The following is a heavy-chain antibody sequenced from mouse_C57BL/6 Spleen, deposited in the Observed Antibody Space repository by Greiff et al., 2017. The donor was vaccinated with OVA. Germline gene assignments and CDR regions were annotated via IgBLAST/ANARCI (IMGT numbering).Heavy chain of an antibody. J-gene: IGHJ4*01. CDR2: ISDGGSYT. Sequence: DVKLVESGGGLVKPGGSLKLSCAASGFTFSSYAMSWVRQTPEKRLEWVATISDGGSYTYYPDNVKGRFTISRDNAKNNLYLQMSHLKSEDTAMYYCARGGEPYYAMDYWGQGTSVTVSS. D-gene: IGHD1-1*02. CDR1: GFTFSSYA. CDR3: ARGGEPYYAMDY. V-gene: IGHV5-4*03.